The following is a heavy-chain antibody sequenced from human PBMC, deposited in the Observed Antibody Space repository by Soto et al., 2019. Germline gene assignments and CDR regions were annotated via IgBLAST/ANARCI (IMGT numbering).Heavy chain of an antibody. CDR1: GFTFSTYG. J-gene: IGHJ6*03. Sequence: GGSLRLSCAGSGFTFSTYGMNWVRQAPGKGLEWVSYISSSSSTIYYADSVKGRFTISRDNAKNSLFLQMSSLRAADTAVYFCARVRSSSFNYYLYYMDVWGKGTTVTVSS. CDR3: ARVRSSSFNYYLYYMDV. CDR2: ISSSSSTI. D-gene: IGHD2-2*01. V-gene: IGHV3-48*01.